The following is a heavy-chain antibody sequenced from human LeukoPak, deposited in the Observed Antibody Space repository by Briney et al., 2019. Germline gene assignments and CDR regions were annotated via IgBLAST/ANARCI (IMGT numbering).Heavy chain of an antibody. D-gene: IGHD3-10*01. CDR1: GGSISSSSYY. V-gene: IGHV4-39*07. Sequence: SETLSLTCTVSGGSISSSSYYWGWIRQPPGTGLEWIGSIYYSGSTYYNPSLKSRVTISVDTSKNQFSLKLSSVTAADTAVYYCARDNSGQYYYGSGSYIDYWGQGTLVTVSS. CDR3: ARDNSGQYYYGSGSYIDY. CDR2: IYYSGST. J-gene: IGHJ4*02.